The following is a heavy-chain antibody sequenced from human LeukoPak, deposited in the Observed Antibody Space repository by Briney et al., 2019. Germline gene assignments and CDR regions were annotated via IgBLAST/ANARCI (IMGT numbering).Heavy chain of an antibody. D-gene: IGHD6-6*01. J-gene: IGHJ4*02. Sequence: LGESLKISCKASGYSLTTYWIGWVRQMPGKGLEWMGFIYPGDSDIRYSPSLQGQVTISSDNSISTAYLPCSSLKAPLTVTYHCASLPFPASLPLALWGRGPLVT. CDR2: IYPGDSDI. CDR3: ASLPFPASLPLAL. CDR1: GYSLTTYW. V-gene: IGHV5-51*01.